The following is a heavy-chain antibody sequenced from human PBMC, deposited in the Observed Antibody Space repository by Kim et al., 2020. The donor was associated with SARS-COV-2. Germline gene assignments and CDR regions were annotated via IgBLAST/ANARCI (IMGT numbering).Heavy chain of an antibody. V-gene: IGHV1-8*01. D-gene: IGHD6-13*01. Sequence: KVQGRVTMHRNTSISTAYMELSSLRSEDTAVYYCARGSYPGYSSSDWFDPWGQGTLVTVSS. J-gene: IGHJ5*02. CDR3: ARGSYPGYSSSDWFDP.